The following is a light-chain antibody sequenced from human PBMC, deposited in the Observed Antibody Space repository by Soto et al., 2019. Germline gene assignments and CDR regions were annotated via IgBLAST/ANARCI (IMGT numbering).Light chain of an antibody. Sequence: QSVLTQPASVSGSPGQSITISCTGTTSDVGNSNRVSWYQQHPGKAPQLIIYDVTYRPSGVSNRFSGSKSGSTASLTISGLQAEDEADYYCSSYTSVTTPLDVFGGGTKATV. CDR1: TSDVGNSNR. V-gene: IGLV2-14*03. CDR2: DVT. CDR3: SSYTSVTTPLDV. J-gene: IGLJ1*01.